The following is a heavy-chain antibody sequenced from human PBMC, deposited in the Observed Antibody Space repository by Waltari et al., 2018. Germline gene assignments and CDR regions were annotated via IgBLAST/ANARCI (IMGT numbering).Heavy chain of an antibody. D-gene: IGHD3-22*01. CDR2: IYYSGST. CDR1: GGSISSHY. J-gene: IGHJ4*02. Sequence: QVQLQESGPGLVKPSETLSLTCNVSGGSISSHYWSWIRQPPGKGLEWIGYIYYSGSTNYNPSLKSRVTISVDTSNNQFSRKLSSVTAADTAVYYCARGHHYYDSSGYGIDYWGQGTLVTVSS. CDR3: ARGHHYYDSSGYGIDY. V-gene: IGHV4-59*11.